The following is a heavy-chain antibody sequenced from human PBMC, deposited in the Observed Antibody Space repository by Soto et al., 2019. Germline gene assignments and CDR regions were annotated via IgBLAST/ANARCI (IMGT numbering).Heavy chain of an antibody. D-gene: IGHD1-1*01. J-gene: IGHJ4*02. CDR1: GFTFSNYD. V-gene: IGHV3-64D*08. CDR3: VKGSRFGGNGFRLGASFLDY. Sequence: PGGSLRLSCSASGFTFSNYDMHWVRQAPGKGLEYVSSVSSNGGSTYSADSVRGRFTVSRDNSKNTLYLQMTSLRVEDTAVYHCVKGSRFGGNGFRLGASFLDYWGQGTLVTVSS. CDR2: VSSNGGST.